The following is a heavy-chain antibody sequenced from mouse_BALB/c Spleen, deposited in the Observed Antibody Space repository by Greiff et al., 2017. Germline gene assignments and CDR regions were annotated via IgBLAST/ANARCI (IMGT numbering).Heavy chain of an antibody. CDR1: GYTFTDYV. J-gene: IGHJ3*01. Sequence: VQLQESGAELMKPGASVKISCKASGYTFTDYVISWVKQRTGQGLEWIGEIYPGSGSTYYNEKFKGKATLTADKSSNTAYMQLSSLTSEDSAVYFCAREGYNAYWGQGTLVTVSA. CDR2: IYPGSGST. CDR3: AREGYNAY. V-gene: IGHV1-77*01. D-gene: IGHD3-2*02.